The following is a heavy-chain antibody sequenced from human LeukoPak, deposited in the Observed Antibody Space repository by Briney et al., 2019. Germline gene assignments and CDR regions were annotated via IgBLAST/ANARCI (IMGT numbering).Heavy chain of an antibody. V-gene: IGHV3-7*01. J-gene: IGHJ4*02. D-gene: IGHD6-19*01. CDR3: ARGSSGWYGRDYFVY. CDR2: IKQDGSEK. Sequence: GGSLRLSCAASGFTFSSYWMSWVRQAPGKGLEWVANIKQDGSEKYYVDSVKGRFTISRDNAKNSLYLQMNSLRAEDTAVYYCARGSSGWYGRDYFVYWGQGTLVTVSS. CDR1: GFTFSSYW.